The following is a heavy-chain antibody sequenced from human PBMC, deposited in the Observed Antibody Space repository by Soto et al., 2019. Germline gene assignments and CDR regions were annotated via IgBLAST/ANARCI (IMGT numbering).Heavy chain of an antibody. Sequence: TSETLSLTWTVSGGSISSYYWSWIRQPPGKGLEWIGYIYYSGSTNYNPSLKSRVTISVDTSKNQFSLKLSSVTAADTAVYYCARDREYSSSWYLVDYYYGMDVWGQGTTVTVSS. V-gene: IGHV4-59*01. CDR2: IYYSGST. CDR1: GGSISSYY. J-gene: IGHJ6*02. D-gene: IGHD6-13*01. CDR3: ARDREYSSSWYLVDYYYGMDV.